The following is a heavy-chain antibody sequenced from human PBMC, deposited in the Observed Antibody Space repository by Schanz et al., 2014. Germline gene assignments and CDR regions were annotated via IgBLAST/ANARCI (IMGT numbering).Heavy chain of an antibody. V-gene: IGHV3-33*01. CDR1: GFTFSRFG. D-gene: IGHD1-1*01. J-gene: IGHJ4*02. Sequence: QVQLVESGGGVVRPGRSLRLSCATSGFTFSRFGMHWVRQAPGKGPEWVALVWSDGNTKYYADSVKGRFTIARDNSKNTLFLQMDSLRVEDTAVYYCMAMGRNTSHYFDHWGQGTLVTVSS. CDR3: MAMGRNTSHYFDH. CDR2: VWSDGNTK.